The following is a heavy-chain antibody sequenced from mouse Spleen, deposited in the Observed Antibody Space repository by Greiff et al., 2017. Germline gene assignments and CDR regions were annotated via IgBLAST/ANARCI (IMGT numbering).Heavy chain of an antibody. V-gene: IGHV1-31*01. CDR2: INPYNGAT. Sequence: EVKLMESGPELVKPGASVKISCKASGYSFTGYYMHWVKQSHVKSLEWIGRINPYNGATSYNQNFKDKASLTVDKSSSTAYMELHSLTSEDSAVYYCARRGYGNLFFDYWGQGTTLTVSS. CDR3: ARRGYGNLFFDY. J-gene: IGHJ2*01. D-gene: IGHD2-10*02. CDR1: GYSFTGYY.